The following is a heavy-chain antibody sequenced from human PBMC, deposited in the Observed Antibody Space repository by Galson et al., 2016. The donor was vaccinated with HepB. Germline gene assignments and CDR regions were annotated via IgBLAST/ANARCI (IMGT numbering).Heavy chain of an antibody. J-gene: IGHJ4*02. CDR1: GFTFSDYT. V-gene: IGHV3-43*01. CDR2: ITWDGGAT. D-gene: IGHD6-13*01. Sequence: SLRLSCAASGFTFSDYTMHWVRQAPGKALEWVSLITWDGGATHYADSVKGRFTVSRDNSRYSLYLHMNSLTTEDTALYYCAKDPGIAVAGTVTYFDSWGQGALVTVSP. CDR3: AKDPGIAVAGTVTYFDS.